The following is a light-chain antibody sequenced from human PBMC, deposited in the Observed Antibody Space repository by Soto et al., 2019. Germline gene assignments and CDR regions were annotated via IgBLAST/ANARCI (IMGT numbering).Light chain of an antibody. V-gene: IGKV1-39*01. CDR3: QQSSVTPYT. J-gene: IGKJ2*01. Sequence: DIQLTQSPSSLFRFLGARVTITCRASKNIRTYLNWYQQKPRKAPKVLIYAASSLQSGVPSRFSGSGSGTDFTLTISSLQPEDFATYYCQQSSVTPYTFGQGTNLQIK. CDR1: KNIRTY. CDR2: AAS.